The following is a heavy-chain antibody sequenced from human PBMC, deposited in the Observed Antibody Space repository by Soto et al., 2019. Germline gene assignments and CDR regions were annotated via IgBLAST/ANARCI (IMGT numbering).Heavy chain of an antibody. Sequence: SGPTLVNPTEPLTLTCTVYGFSLSNARMGVSWIRQPPGKALEWLAHIFSNDEKSYSTSLKSRLTISKDTSKSQVVLTMTNMDPVDTATYYCARINYYDSSGYDRPLDYWGQGTLVTVS. CDR3: ARINYYDSSGYDRPLDY. CDR2: IFSNDEK. D-gene: IGHD3-22*01. V-gene: IGHV2-26*01. CDR1: GFSLSNARMG. J-gene: IGHJ4*02.